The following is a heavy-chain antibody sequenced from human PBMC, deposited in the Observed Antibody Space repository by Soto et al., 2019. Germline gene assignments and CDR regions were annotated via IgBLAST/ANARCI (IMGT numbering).Heavy chain of an antibody. V-gene: IGHV4-59*01. CDR1: GGPISSYY. J-gene: IGHJ2*01. CDR2: IYYSGST. D-gene: IGHD3-22*01. Sequence: QVQLQESAPGMVKPSATLSLTCTVSGGPISSYYWSWIRQPPGKGLEWIGYIYYSGSTNYNPSLKSRVTISVDTSKNQFSLKLSSVTAADTAVYYCAREKEYYYDSSGYYLANWYFDLWCRRTLVTVSS. CDR3: AREKEYYYDSSGYYLANWYFDL.